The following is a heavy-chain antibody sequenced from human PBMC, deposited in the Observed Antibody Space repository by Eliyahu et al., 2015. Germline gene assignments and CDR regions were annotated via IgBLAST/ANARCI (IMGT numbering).Heavy chain of an antibody. Sequence: EVQLVESGGGLVQPGGSLRLSCEASGFSFSSYWMSWVRQAPGKGLEWVASIKRDGREKYYVDSVKGRFTMSRDNARNSLYLQLNSLRGEDTGVYYCARSLVVAGWGSLNYFEYWGHGTLVTVSS. CDR2: IKRDGREK. V-gene: IGHV3-7*01. D-gene: IGHD6-19*01. J-gene: IGHJ4*01. CDR1: GFSFSSYW. CDR3: ARSLVVAGWGSLNYFEY.